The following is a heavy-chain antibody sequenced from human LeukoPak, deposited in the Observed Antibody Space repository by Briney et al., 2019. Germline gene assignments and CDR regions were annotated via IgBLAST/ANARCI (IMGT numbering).Heavy chain of an antibody. J-gene: IGHJ6*03. CDR3: AKAAAGSQHSYYYYYYLDV. Sequence: GASAKVSCKASGYTFTGYYMHWVRQAPGQGLEWMGWINPNSGGTNYAQKFQGRVTMTRDTSISTAYMELSRLRSDDTAVYYCAKAAAGSQHSYYYYYYLDVWGTGTTVTISS. CDR2: INPNSGGT. CDR1: GYTFTGYY. D-gene: IGHD6-13*01. V-gene: IGHV1-2*02.